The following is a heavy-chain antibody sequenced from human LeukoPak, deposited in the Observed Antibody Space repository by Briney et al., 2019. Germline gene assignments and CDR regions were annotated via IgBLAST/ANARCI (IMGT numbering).Heavy chain of an antibody. V-gene: IGHV4-59*12. CDR2: IHYSGST. CDR1: GGSINGYY. D-gene: IGHD2/OR15-2a*01. CDR3: ARDVLRSSYGGMDV. Sequence: SETLSLTCTVSGGSINGYYWSWIRQPPGKGLAWIGYIHYSGSTNYNPSLRNRVTISVDTSKNQFSLKLSSVTAADTAVYYRARDVLRSSYGGMDVWGQGTTVTVSS. J-gene: IGHJ6*02.